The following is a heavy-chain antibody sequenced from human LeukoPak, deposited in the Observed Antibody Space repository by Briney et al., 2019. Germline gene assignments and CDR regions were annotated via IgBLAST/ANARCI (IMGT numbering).Heavy chain of an antibody. Sequence: ASVKVSCKASGYTFTGYYMHWVRQAPGQGLEWMGWINPNSGGTNYAQKFQGRVTMTRDTSTSTVYMELSSLRSEDTAVYYCARDRADYGDYSKTKPLDYWGQGTLVTVSS. CDR3: ARDRADYGDYSKTKPLDY. CDR2: INPNSGGT. D-gene: IGHD4-17*01. J-gene: IGHJ4*02. CDR1: GYTFTGYY. V-gene: IGHV1-2*02.